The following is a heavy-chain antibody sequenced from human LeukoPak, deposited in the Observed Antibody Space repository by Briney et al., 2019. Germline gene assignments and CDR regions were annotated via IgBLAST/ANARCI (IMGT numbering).Heavy chain of an antibody. CDR1: GFTFSSYS. CDR2: ISSSSSYI. Sequence: GGSLRLSCAASGFTFSSYSMNWVRQAPGKGLEWVSSISSSSSYIYYADSVKGRFTISRDNAKNSLYLQMNSLRAEDTALYYCARKPTNSSPLPWGQGTLLTVSS. CDR3: ARKPTNSSPLP. J-gene: IGHJ5*02. D-gene: IGHD6-6*01. V-gene: IGHV3-21*01.